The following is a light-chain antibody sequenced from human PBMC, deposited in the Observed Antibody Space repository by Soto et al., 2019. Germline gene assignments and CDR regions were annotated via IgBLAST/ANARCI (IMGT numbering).Light chain of an antibody. J-gene: IGLJ1*01. CDR3: CSYAGIYTLYV. Sequence: QLVLTQPPSVSGTPGLRVNISCSGGISNIGKDTVNWYQHHPGKAPKLLLYDVSERPSGVPDRFSGSKSGNTASLTISGLQAEDEADYYCCSYAGIYTLYVFGTGTKLTVL. V-gene: IGLV1-44*01. CDR1: ISNIGKDT. CDR2: DVS.